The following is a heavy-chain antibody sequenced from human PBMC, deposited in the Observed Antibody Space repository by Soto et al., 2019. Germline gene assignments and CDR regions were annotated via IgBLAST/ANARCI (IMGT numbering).Heavy chain of an antibody. CDR2: ISYDGRNK. Sequence: GGSLRLSCAASGFTFSSYAMHWVRQAPGKGLEWVAVISYDGRNKYYADSVKGRFTISRDNSKNTLYLQMNSLRAEDTAVNYCAARLKVGYCSSTSCLSLTDYWGQGTLVTVSS. D-gene: IGHD2-2*03. CDR1: GFTFSSYA. J-gene: IGHJ4*02. CDR3: AARLKVGYCSSTSCLSLTDY. V-gene: IGHV3-30*04.